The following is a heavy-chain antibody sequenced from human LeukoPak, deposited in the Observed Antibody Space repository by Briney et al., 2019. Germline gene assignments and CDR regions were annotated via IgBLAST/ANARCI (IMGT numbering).Heavy chain of an antibody. CDR1: GYTFTSYG. Sequence: GASVKVPCKASGYTFTSYGISWVRQAPGQGLEWVGWISAYNGNTNYAQKFQGRVTMTRDMSTSTVYMELSSLRSEDTAVYYCARTHHSHYYDSSGYYSGFDYWGQGTLVTVSS. V-gene: IGHV1-18*01. J-gene: IGHJ4*02. CDR2: ISAYNGNT. CDR3: ARTHHSHYYDSSGYYSGFDY. D-gene: IGHD3-22*01.